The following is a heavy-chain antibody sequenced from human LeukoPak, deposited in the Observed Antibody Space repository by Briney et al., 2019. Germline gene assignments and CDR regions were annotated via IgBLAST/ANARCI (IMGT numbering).Heavy chain of an antibody. D-gene: IGHD5-18*01. V-gene: IGHV4-4*07. CDR3: ARISAFGGYSYGNFDY. J-gene: IGHJ4*02. CDR2: IYTSGST. Sequence: PSETLSLTCTVSGGPISSYYWSWIRQPAGKGLEWIGLIYTSGSTKYNPSLKSRVTISLDTSRNQFSLRLTSVTAADTAVYHCARISAFGGYSYGNFDYWGQGTLVTVSS. CDR1: GGPISSYY.